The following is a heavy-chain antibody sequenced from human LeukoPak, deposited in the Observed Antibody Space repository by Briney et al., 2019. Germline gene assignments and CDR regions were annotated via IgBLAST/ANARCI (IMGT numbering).Heavy chain of an antibody. J-gene: IGHJ4*02. CDR1: GGTFISYA. CDR2: IIPILGIA. D-gene: IGHD2-15*01. V-gene: IGHV1-69*04. CDR3: ARDGPLGCSGGSCYYY. Sequence: SVKVSCKASGGTFISYAISWVRQAPEQELECMGRIIPILGIANYAQKFQGRVTITADKTTSTDYMELSSLRSEDTDVYYCARDGPLGCSGGSCYYYWGEGTLVPVSS.